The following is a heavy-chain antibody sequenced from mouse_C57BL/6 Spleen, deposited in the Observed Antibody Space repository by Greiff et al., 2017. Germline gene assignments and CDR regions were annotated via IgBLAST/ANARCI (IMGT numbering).Heavy chain of an antibody. D-gene: IGHD2-2*01. V-gene: IGHV1-82*01. J-gene: IGHJ1*03. CDR1: GYAFSSSW. CDR2: IYPGDGDT. CDR3: ARSPRVTRYFDV. Sequence: QVQLQQSGPELVKPGASVKISCKASGYAFSSSWMNWVKQRPGKGLEWIGRIYPGDGDTNYNGKFKGKATLTADKSSSTAYMQLSSLTSEDSAVYFCARSPRVTRYFDVWGKGTTVTVSS.